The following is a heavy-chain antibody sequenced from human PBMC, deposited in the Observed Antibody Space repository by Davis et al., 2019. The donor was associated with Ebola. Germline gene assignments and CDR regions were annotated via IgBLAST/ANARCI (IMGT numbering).Heavy chain of an antibody. J-gene: IGHJ5*02. CDR3: ARDIGYCSGGSCYSGWFDP. Sequence: ASVKVSCKASGGTFTSYAMHWVRQAPGQRLEWMGWINAGNGNTKYSQKFQGRVTITRDTSASTAYMELSSLRSEDTAVYYCARDIGYCSGGSCYSGWFDPWGQGTLVTVSS. D-gene: IGHD2-15*01. CDR2: INAGNGNT. V-gene: IGHV1-3*01. CDR1: GGTFTSYA.